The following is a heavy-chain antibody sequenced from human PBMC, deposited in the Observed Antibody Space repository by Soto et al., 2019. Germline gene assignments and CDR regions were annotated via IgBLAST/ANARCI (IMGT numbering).Heavy chain of an antibody. CDR1: GFTFSSYN. V-gene: IGHV3-48*02. Sequence: GGSLRLSCAASGFTFSSYNMNWVRQAPGKGLEWVSYISSGSGTIYYADSVKGRFTISRDNAGNSLYLQMNSLRDEDTAIYYCARGVKYEQQLVDYWGQGTLVTVSS. CDR3: ARGVKYEQQLVDY. D-gene: IGHD6-13*01. J-gene: IGHJ4*02. CDR2: ISSGSGTI.